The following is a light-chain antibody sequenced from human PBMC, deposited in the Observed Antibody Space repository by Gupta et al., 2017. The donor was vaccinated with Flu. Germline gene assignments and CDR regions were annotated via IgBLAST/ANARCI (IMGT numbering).Light chain of an antibody. J-gene: IGKJ2*01. V-gene: IGKV3-15*01. CDR2: GAS. Sequence: EIVLTLSPATLSVSPGERATLSCRASQSVTGNLAWYQQKPGQPPRLLIYGASTRDTGIPARFSGSGSGKELTLTISSRQSEDFAVYYCQQYKKWPRYTFGQGTKLEIK. CDR3: QQYKKWPRYT. CDR1: QSVTGN.